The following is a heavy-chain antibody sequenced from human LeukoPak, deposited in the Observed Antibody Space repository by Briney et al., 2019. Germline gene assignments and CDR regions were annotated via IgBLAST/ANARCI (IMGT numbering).Heavy chain of an antibody. CDR1: GGSFSGYY. J-gene: IGHJ4*02. CDR3: ARGSGGSEYSSSWFDY. V-gene: IGHV4-34*01. Sequence: PSETLSLTCVVYGGSFSGYYWSWIRQPPGKGLEWIGEINHSGSTNYNPSLKSRVTISVDTSKNQFSLKLSSVTAADTAVYYCARGSGGSEYSSSWFDYWGQGTLVTVSS. CDR2: INHSGST. D-gene: IGHD6-13*01.